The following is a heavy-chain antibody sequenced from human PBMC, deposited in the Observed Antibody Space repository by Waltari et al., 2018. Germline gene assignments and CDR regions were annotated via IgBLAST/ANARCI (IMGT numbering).Heavy chain of an antibody. V-gene: IGHV3-48*01. Sequence: EVQLVESGGGLVQPGGSLRLSCAASGFTFSSYSMNWVRQAPGKGLEWVSYISSSSTIYYADSVKGRFTISRDNVKNSLYLQMNSLRAEDTAVYYCARGLLGYCSSTSCHYYYYGMDVWGQGTTVTVSS. CDR1: GFTFSSYS. CDR3: ARGLLGYCSSTSCHYYYYGMDV. CDR2: ISSSSTI. J-gene: IGHJ6*02. D-gene: IGHD2-2*01.